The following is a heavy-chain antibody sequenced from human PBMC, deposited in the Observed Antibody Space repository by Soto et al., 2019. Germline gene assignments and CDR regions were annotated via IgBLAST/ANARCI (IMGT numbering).Heavy chain of an antibody. CDR2: IIPILGIA. V-gene: IGHV1-69*08. CDR3: AREAYSGYDFGY. CDR1: GGTFSSYT. J-gene: IGHJ4*02. D-gene: IGHD5-12*01. Sequence: QVQLVQSGAEVKKPGSSVKVSCKASGGTFSSYTISWVRQAPGQGLEWMGRIIPILGIANYAQKFQGRVTITADKSTSTAYMELSSLRSEDTAVYYCAREAYSGYDFGYWGQGTLVTVSS.